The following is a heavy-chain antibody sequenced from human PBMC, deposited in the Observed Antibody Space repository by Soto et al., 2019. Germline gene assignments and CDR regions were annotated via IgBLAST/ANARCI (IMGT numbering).Heavy chain of an antibody. Sequence: QLQLQESGPGLVKPSETLSLTCTVSGGSISSSSYYWGWIRQPPGKGLEWIGIIYYSGSTYYNPYLKRRFPISVDTSKNQFSLKLSSVSATDTAVYYCATSNWFDPWGQGTLVTVSS. J-gene: IGHJ5*02. CDR1: GGSISSSSYY. CDR3: ATSNWFDP. V-gene: IGHV4-39*01. CDR2: IYYSGST.